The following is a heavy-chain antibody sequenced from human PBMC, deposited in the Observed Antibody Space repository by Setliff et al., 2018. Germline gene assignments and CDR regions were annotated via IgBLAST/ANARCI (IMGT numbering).Heavy chain of an antibody. CDR2: INWDGRSI. D-gene: IGHD6-19*01. V-gene: IGHV3-20*01. J-gene: IGHJ4*02. CDR1: GFTFKNNG. Sequence: LRLSCEASGFTFKNNGMNWVRQAPGKGLEWFSGINWDGRSIGYADSVKGRFTISRDNAKNSLYLQMNSLRVEDTALYHCVRLGTVAAGDWGQGTLVTVSS. CDR3: VRLGTVAAGD.